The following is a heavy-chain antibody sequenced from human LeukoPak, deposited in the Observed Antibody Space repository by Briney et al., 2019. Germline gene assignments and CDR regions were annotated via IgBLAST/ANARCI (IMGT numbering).Heavy chain of an antibody. Sequence: SETLSLTCTVSGGSISSSNSYWGWMRQPPGKGLEWIGSIYYSGNTYYNASLKSQVSISIDTSKNQFSLGLTSVTAPDTAVYYCARQTGSGLFILPGGQGTLVTVSS. CDR1: GGSISSSNSY. CDR3: ARQTGSGLFILP. CDR2: IYYSGNT. D-gene: IGHD3/OR15-3a*01. V-gene: IGHV4-39*01. J-gene: IGHJ4*02.